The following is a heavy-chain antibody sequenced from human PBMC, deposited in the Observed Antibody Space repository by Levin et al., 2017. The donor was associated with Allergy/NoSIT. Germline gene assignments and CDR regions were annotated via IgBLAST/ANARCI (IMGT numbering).Heavy chain of an antibody. CDR2: MYYTGLS. CDR3: TRHKGVVAYSFDY. Sequence: SETLSLTCSVSDASMNTSFWSWIRQPPGMGLEWLGYMYYTGLSKYHPSLKNRLTLSLDTSKNQFPVGMNFVTAAQPAVYCLTRHKGVVAYSFDYWGQGILVSVSS. V-gene: IGHV4-59*08. CDR1: DASMNTSF. D-gene: IGHD2-21*01. J-gene: IGHJ4*02.